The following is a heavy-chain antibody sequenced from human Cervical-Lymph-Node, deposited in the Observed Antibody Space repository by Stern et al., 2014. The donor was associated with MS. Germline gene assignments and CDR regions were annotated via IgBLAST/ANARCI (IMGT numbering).Heavy chain of an antibody. CDR2: IDHSGGT. CDR3: ARSSTVTPNAFDI. Sequence: VQLVESGSGLVKPSQTLSLTCAVSGGSFSSGGYSWGWIRQPPGKGLEWIGYIDHSGGTYYNPSRKSLVTMSVDRSKNQFSLKLSSVTAADTAVYYCARSSTVTPNAFDIWGQGTMVTVSS. V-gene: IGHV4-30-2*01. J-gene: IGHJ3*02. D-gene: IGHD4-17*01. CDR1: GGSFSSGGYS.